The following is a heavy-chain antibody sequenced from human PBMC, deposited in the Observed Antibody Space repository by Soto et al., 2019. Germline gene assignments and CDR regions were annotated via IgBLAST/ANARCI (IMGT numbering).Heavy chain of an antibody. Sequence: GGSLRLSCAASGFTFSSYAMSWVRQAPGKGLEWVSAISGSGGSTYYADSVKGRFTISRDSSKNTLYLQMNSLRAEDTAVYYCAKDTRITRFLEWLLFRPFDYWGQGTLVTVSS. V-gene: IGHV3-23*01. CDR1: GFTFSSYA. CDR2: ISGSGGST. D-gene: IGHD3-3*01. CDR3: AKDTRITRFLEWLLFRPFDY. J-gene: IGHJ4*02.